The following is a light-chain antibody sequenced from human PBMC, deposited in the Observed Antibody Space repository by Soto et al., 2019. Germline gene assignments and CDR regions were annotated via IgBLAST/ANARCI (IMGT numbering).Light chain of an antibody. Sequence: DIQMTQSPYTLSASLGDRVSITCRASQTVSDWLAWYQQKPGKAPKLLIYDASSLESGVPSRFSGSGSGTEFTLTISSLQPDDFATYYCQQYNSYSPITFGGGTKVEI. CDR3: QQYNSYSPIT. CDR1: QTVSDW. J-gene: IGKJ4*01. V-gene: IGKV1-5*01. CDR2: DAS.